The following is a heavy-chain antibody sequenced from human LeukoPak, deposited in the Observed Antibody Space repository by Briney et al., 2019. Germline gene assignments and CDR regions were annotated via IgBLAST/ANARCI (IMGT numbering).Heavy chain of an antibody. CDR3: ARDKYIYDSSGYYTFDY. CDR1: GGSFSGYY. J-gene: IGHJ4*02. D-gene: IGHD3-22*01. Sequence: SETLSLTCAVYGGSFSGYYWSWIRQPAGKGLEWIGRIHTSGSTNYNPSLKSRVTMSVDTSKNQFSLKLSSVTAADTAVFYCARDKYIYDSSGYYTFDYWGQGTLVTVSS. V-gene: IGHV4-4*07. CDR2: IHTSGST.